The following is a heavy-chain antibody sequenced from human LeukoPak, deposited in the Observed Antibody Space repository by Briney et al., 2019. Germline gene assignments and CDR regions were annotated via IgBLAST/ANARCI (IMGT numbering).Heavy chain of an antibody. D-gene: IGHD3-22*01. V-gene: IGHV3-23*01. Sequence: GSLRLSCAASGFTFSIYAMSWVRQAPGKGLQWVSSITSRGESTWYVDSGKGRFTITRDNSENPLYLQMNSLRAEDTAVYYCARDRPHYYGSDGHYYRRDGDYWGRGTLVSVSS. J-gene: IGHJ4*02. CDR2: ITSRGEST. CDR1: GFTFSIYA. CDR3: ARDRPHYYGSDGHYYRRDGDY.